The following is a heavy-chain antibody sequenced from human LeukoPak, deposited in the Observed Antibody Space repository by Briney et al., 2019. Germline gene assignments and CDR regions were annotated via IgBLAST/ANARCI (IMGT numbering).Heavy chain of an antibody. Sequence: GGSLRLSCAASGFTFSSYSMNWVRQAPGKGLEWVSSISSSSSYIYYADSVKGRFTISRDNAKNSLYLQMNSLRAEDTAVYYCARDPASSSSLESSNWFDPWGQGTLVTVSS. J-gene: IGHJ5*02. CDR2: ISSSSSYI. D-gene: IGHD6-6*01. CDR3: ARDPASSSSLESSNWFDP. CDR1: GFTFSSYS. V-gene: IGHV3-21*01.